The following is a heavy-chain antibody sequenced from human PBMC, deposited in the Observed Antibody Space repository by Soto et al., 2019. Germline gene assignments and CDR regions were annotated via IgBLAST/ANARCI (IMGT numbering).Heavy chain of an antibody. J-gene: IGHJ4*02. CDR1: GFTLSNSV. V-gene: IGHV3-23*01. Sequence: EVHLLQSGGGLVQPGGSLRLSCATSGFTLSNSVMSWVRQAPGKGLEWDSTIAGKTYYSDSVKGRFTISRDNSQSTLYLQLNSLRAEDTAVYYCARKIDVPTGMLDHWGQGTLVTVSS. CDR3: ARKIDVPTGMLDH. CDR2: IAGKT. D-gene: IGHD1-1*01.